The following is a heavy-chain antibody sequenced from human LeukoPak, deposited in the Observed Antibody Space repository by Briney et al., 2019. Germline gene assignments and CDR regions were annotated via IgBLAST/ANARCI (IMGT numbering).Heavy chain of an antibody. D-gene: IGHD6-13*01. CDR3: ASIAAAGMAPLFDY. Sequence: SETLSLTCTVSGGSISSSSYYWGWIRQPPGKGLEWIGSIYYSGSTYYNPSLKSRVTISVDASKNQFSLKLSSVTAADTAVYYCASIAAAGMAPLFDYWGQGTLVTVSS. J-gene: IGHJ4*02. V-gene: IGHV4-39*07. CDR1: GGSISSSSYY. CDR2: IYYSGST.